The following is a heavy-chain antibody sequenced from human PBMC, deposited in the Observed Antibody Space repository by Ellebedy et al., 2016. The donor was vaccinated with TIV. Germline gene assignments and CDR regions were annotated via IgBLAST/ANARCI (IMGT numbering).Heavy chain of an antibody. V-gene: IGHV3-74*01. CDR3: AREWSALDL. CDR2: ISSDGSHI. Sequence: GESLKISCAASGFTFSSYYMHWVRQAPGKGLVWVSHISSDGSHINYADSVKGRFTISRDNAKNTLYLQMNSLRAEETAVYYCAREWSALDLWGQGTMVTVSS. CDR1: GFTFSSYY. J-gene: IGHJ3*01. D-gene: IGHD3-3*01.